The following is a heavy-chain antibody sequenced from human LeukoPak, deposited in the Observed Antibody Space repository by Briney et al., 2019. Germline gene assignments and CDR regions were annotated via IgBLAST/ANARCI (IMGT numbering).Heavy chain of an antibody. Sequence: GGSLRLSCAASGFTFSSYSMNWVRQAPGKGLEWVSSISSSSSYIYYADSVKGRFTISRDNAKKSLYLQMNSLRAEDTAVYYCARGPQFWSGYFDYWGQGTLVTVSS. CDR2: ISSSSSYI. CDR1: GFTFSSYS. CDR3: ARGPQFWSGYFDY. D-gene: IGHD3-3*01. V-gene: IGHV3-21*01. J-gene: IGHJ4*02.